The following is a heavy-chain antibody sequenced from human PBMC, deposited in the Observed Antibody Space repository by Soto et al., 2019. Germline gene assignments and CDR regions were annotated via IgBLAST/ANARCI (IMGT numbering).Heavy chain of an antibody. CDR1: GFTFSMYW. Sequence: GGSLRLSCAASGFTFSMYWMTWVRQAPGKGLEWVANIKQYGSEKYYVDSVKGRFTISRDNAKNSLYLQMNSLRAEDTALYYCARVIPDWNYINYWGKGTLVTVCS. CDR3: ARVIPDWNYINY. V-gene: IGHV3-7*01. CDR2: IKQYGSEK. D-gene: IGHD1-7*01. J-gene: IGHJ4*02.